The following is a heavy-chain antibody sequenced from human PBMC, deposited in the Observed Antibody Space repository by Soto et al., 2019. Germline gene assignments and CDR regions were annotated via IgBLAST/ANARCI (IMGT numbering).Heavy chain of an antibody. D-gene: IGHD3-10*01. J-gene: IGHJ4*02. CDR3: ARDLDGSGSYYTDY. CDR1: GYIFIGFG. V-gene: IGHV1-18*01. Sequence: ASVKVSCKASGYIFIGFGISWVRQAPGQGLEWMGWISAYNGNAKYAQKLQGRVTMTTDTSTSTAYMELRSLRSDDTAVYYCARDLDGSGSYYTDYWGQGTLVTVSS. CDR2: ISAYNGNA.